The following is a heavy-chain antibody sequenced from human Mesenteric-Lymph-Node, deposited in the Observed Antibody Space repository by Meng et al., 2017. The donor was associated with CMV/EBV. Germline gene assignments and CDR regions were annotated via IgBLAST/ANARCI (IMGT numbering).Heavy chain of an antibody. Sequence: ASVKVSCKASGYTFSSYYMNWVRQAPGQGLEWMGIINPSGGSTTYAQNFQGRVTMTEDTSTDTAYMELSSLRSEDTAVYYCATGGGWELPFDYWGQGTLVTVSS. CDR2: INPSGGST. CDR1: GYTFSSYY. J-gene: IGHJ4*02. D-gene: IGHD1-26*01. CDR3: ATGGGWELPFDY. V-gene: IGHV1-46*01.